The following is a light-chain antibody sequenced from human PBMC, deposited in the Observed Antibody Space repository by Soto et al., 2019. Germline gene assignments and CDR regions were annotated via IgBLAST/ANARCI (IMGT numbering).Light chain of an antibody. CDR3: CSYAGSYTYV. V-gene: IGLV1-44*01. CDR2: TAG. CDR1: SSNIGSNT. Sequence: QSVLTQPLSASASPGQRVTISCSGGSSNIGSNTVAWYQHLPGTAPPRLIFTAGQRPSGVPGRFSGSKSGNTASLTISGLQAEDEADYYCCSYAGSYTYVFGTGTKVTVL. J-gene: IGLJ1*01.